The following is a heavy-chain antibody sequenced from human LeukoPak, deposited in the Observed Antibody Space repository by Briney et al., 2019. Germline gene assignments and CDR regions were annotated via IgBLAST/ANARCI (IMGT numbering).Heavy chain of an antibody. CDR3: AREDANWGSDY. Sequence: GVSLRLSCAASGFTFSSYWMHWVRQAPGKGLVWVSRINSDGSSTSYADSVKGRFTISRDNAKNTLYLQMNSLRAEDTAVYYCAREDANWGSDYWGQGTLVTVSS. CDR1: GFTFSSYW. CDR2: INSDGSST. V-gene: IGHV3-74*01. J-gene: IGHJ4*02. D-gene: IGHD7-27*01.